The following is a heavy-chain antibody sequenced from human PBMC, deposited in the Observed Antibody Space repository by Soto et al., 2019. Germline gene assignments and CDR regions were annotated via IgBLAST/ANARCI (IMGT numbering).Heavy chain of an antibody. Sequence: SVKVSCKDSVGSFSSYAISWVRQAPGQGLEWMGGIIPIFGTANYAQKFQGRVTITADESTSTAYMELSSLRSEDTAVYYCARETSSIAAAGTRVFFPVDHWGQGTLVTVSS. V-gene: IGHV1-69*13. CDR2: IIPIFGTA. J-gene: IGHJ5*02. D-gene: IGHD6-13*01. CDR3: ARETSSIAAAGTRVFFPVDH. CDR1: VGSFSSYA.